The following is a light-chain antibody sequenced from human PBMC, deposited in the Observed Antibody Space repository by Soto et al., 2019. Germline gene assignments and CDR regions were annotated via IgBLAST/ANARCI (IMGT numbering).Light chain of an antibody. CDR1: QSVSSN. J-gene: IGKJ3*01. Sequence: EIVLTQSPATLSSSPGERATLSCRASQSVSSNLAWYQQKPGQAPRLLIYDASTRATGIPARFSGSGSGTDFTLTISSLEAEDFAVYYCQQRTNWPPIFTFGPGTKVDIK. CDR2: DAS. V-gene: IGKV3-11*01. CDR3: QQRTNWPPIFT.